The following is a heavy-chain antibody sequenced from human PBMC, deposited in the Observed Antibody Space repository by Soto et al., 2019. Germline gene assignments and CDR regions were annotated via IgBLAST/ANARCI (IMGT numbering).Heavy chain of an antibody. CDR1: GFTFRSYS. J-gene: IGHJ4*02. CDR2: ISSSSRTI. V-gene: IGHV3-48*02. Sequence: GRSLRLSGAASGFTFRSYSMNWVRQAPGKGLNGGSYISSSSRTIYYADSVKGRFTISRDNAKNSLYLQMNSLRDEDTAVYYCASLLSLSTAAVGDYWGQGTLVTVSS. CDR3: ASLLSLSTAAVGDY. D-gene: IGHD6-13*01.